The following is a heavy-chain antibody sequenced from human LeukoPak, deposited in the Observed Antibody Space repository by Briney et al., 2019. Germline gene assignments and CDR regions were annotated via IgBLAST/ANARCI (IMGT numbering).Heavy chain of an antibody. CDR2: ISYDGSNK. CDR3: ARDYYYYGMDV. CDR1: GFTFSSYA. V-gene: IGHV3-30-3*01. Sequence: GGSLRLSCAASGFTFSSYAMHWVRQAPGKGLEWVAVISYDGSNKYYADSVKGRFTISRDNSKNTPYLQMNSLRAEDTAVYYCARDYYYYGMDVWGQGTTVTVSS. J-gene: IGHJ6*02.